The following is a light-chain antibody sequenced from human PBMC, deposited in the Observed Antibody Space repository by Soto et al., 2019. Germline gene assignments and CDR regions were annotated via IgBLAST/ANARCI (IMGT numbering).Light chain of an antibody. J-gene: IGKJ2*01. CDR1: QHVSSN. Sequence: EIVMTQSPATLSVSPGGSATLSCRASQHVSSNLAWYLQKPGQAPTLLIYRASTRATGIPATFSGSGSGTEFTLTISSLQAEDFSVYYCQQYNKWPYTFGQGTKLEI. CDR3: QQYNKWPYT. CDR2: RAS. V-gene: IGKV3-15*01.